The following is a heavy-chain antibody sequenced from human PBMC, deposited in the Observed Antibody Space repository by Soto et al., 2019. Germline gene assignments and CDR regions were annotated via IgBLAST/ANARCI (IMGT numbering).Heavy chain of an antibody. D-gene: IGHD1-26*01. CDR1: GGSISSGGYY. Sequence: QVQLQESGPGLVKPSQTLSLTCTVSGGSISSGGYYWSWIRQHPGQGLEWIGYIYYSGSNYYNPSLTSRVTISVDTSKHQFSLKLSSVTAADTAVYYCARDSHYDVTWFDPWGQGTLVTVSS. CDR2: IYYSGSN. V-gene: IGHV4-31*03. J-gene: IGHJ5*02. CDR3: ARDSHYDVTWFDP.